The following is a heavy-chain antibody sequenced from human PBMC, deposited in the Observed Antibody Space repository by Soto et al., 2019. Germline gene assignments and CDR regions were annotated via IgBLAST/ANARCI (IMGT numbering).Heavy chain of an antibody. Sequence: ASVKVSCKASGYTFTSYGISWVRQAPGQGLEWMGWISAYNGNTNYAQKLQGRVTMTTDTSTSTAYMELRSLRPDDTAVYYCAKSGYYYDSSGYYQYYYYYYGMDVWGQGTTVTVSS. J-gene: IGHJ6*02. CDR3: AKSGYYYDSSGYYQYYYYYYGMDV. CDR2: ISAYNGNT. V-gene: IGHV1-18*04. D-gene: IGHD3-22*01. CDR1: GYTFTSYG.